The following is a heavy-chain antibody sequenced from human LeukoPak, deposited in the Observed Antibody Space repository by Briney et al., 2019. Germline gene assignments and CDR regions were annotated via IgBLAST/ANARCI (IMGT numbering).Heavy chain of an antibody. CDR1: GGTFSSYA. Sequence: ASVKFSCKASGGTFSSYAISWVRQAPGQGLEWVSGIIPIFGTANYAQKFQGRVPITAAESTSTAYMELLSLRSEDTAVYYCARGPPGNKWFDPWGQGNLVTVSS. V-gene: IGHV1-69*13. CDR2: IIPIFGTA. J-gene: IGHJ5*02. CDR3: ARGPPGNKWFDP.